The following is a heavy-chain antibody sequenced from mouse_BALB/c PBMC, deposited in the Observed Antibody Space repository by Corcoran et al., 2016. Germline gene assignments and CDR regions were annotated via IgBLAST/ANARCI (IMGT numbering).Heavy chain of an antibody. D-gene: IGHD1-2*01. CDR1: AYSITSGYY. CDR2: ISYDGSN. J-gene: IGHJ2*01. CDR3: ARDTATYYFDY. V-gene: IGHV3-6*02. Sequence: DVQLQESGPGLVQPSQSLSLTCPVTAYSITSGYYWNWIRQFPGNKLEWMGYISYDGSNNYNPSLKNRISITRDTSKNQFFLKLNSVTTEDTATYYCARDTATYYFDYWGQGTTLTVSS.